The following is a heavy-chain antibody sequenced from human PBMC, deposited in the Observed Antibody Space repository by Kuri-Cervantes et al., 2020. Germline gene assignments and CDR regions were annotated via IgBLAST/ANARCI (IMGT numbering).Heavy chain of an antibody. Sequence: ASVKVSCKASGYTFTTYAMHWVRQAPGQKLEWMGWSNAGNGNTKYSQEFQGRVTITRDTSASTAYMELSSLRSEDTAVYYCARGQRSKRWLQFDLEYFQHWGQGTLITVSS. CDR2: SNAGNGNT. CDR3: ARGQRSKRWLQFDLEYFQH. J-gene: IGHJ1*01. D-gene: IGHD5-24*01. V-gene: IGHV1-3*02. CDR1: GYTFTTYA.